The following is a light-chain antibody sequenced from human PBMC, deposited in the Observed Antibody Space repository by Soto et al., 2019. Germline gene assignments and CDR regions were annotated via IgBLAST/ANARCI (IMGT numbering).Light chain of an antibody. Sequence: QSALTQPASVSGSPGQSITISCTGTGSDVGGYDYVSWYQHHPGKAPKVMIYEVTNRPSGVSNRFSGSKSGNTASLTISGLQAEDEADYYCSSYTSSTTLVVFGGGTKLTVL. V-gene: IGLV2-14*01. CDR1: GSDVGGYDY. CDR3: SSYTSSTTLVV. CDR2: EVT. J-gene: IGLJ2*01.